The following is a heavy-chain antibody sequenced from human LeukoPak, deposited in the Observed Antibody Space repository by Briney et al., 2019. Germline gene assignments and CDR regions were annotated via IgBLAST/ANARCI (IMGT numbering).Heavy chain of an antibody. V-gene: IGHV3-64*01. CDR2: ITSNGGNT. Sequence: GGSLRLPCAASGFIFNSYAMHWVRQAPGRGLEYVSDITSNGGNTFYTNSVKGRFTISRDNSKNTLYLQMGSLRAEDMAVYYCTRGPGYDYVWGSYRADYWGQGTLVTVSS. CDR3: TRGPGYDYVWGSYRADY. CDR1: GFIFNSYA. J-gene: IGHJ4*02. D-gene: IGHD3-16*02.